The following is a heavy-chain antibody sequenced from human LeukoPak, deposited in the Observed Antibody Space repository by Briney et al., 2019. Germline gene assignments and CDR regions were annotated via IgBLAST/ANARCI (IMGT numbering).Heavy chain of an antibody. J-gene: IGHJ4*02. D-gene: IGHD3-16*02. CDR1: GFTFSSYA. CDR2: ISGSGGST. CDR3: AKEGGRIMITFGGVIGDY. Sequence: GGSLRLSCAASGFTFSSYAMSWVRQAPGKGLEWVSAISGSGGSTYYADSVKGRFTISRDNPKNTLYLQMNSLRAEDTAVYYCAKEGGRIMITFGGVIGDYWGQGTLVTVSS. V-gene: IGHV3-23*01.